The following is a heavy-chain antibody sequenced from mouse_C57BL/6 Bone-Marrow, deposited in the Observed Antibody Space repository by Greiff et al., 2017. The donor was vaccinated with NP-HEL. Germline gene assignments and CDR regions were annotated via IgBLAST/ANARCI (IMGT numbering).Heavy chain of an antibody. V-gene: IGHV1-55*01. CDR3: ARGTTVVVPYDWYFDV. D-gene: IGHD1-1*01. CDR2: IYPGSGST. J-gene: IGHJ1*03. Sequence: QVQLQQSGAELVKPGASVKMSCKASGYTFTSYWITWVKQRPGQGLEWIGDIYPGSGSTNYNEKFKSKATLTVDTSSSTAYMQLSSLTSEDSAVYYCARGTTVVVPYDWYFDVWGTGTTVTVSS. CDR1: GYTFTSYW.